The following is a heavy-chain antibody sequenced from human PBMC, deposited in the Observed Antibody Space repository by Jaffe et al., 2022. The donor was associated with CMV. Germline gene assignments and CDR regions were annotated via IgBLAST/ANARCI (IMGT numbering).Heavy chain of an antibody. Sequence: QITLKESGPTLVKPTQTLTLTCTFSGFSLSTSGVGVGWIRQPPGKALEWLALIYWNDDKHYSPSLKNRLTITKDTSKNQVVLTMTNMDPVDTAIYYCAHRRPNYSFWSGSYRTEYYWLDPWGQGTLVTVSS. J-gene: IGHJ5*02. V-gene: IGHV2-5*01. CDR1: GFSLSTSGVG. CDR2: IYWNDDK. CDR3: AHRRPNYSFWSGSYRTEYYWLDP. D-gene: IGHD3-3*01.